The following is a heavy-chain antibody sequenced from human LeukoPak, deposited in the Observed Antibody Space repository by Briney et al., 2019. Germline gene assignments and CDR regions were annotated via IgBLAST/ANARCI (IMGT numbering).Heavy chain of an antibody. D-gene: IGHD6-19*01. J-gene: IGHJ4*02. V-gene: IGHV4-34*01. Sequence: SETLSLTCAVYGGSFSGYYWSWIRQAPGRGLEWIGEIWHSGDTNYNPSLQSRLTLSVDKSKSQFSLKLRSVTAADTAVYYCARGLRSSGWNMLDSWGRGVLVTVSS. CDR1: GGSFSGYY. CDR2: IWHSGDT. CDR3: ARGLRSSGWNMLDS.